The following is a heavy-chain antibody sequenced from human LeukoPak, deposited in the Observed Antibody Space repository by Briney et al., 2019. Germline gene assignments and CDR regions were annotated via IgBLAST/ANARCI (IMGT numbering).Heavy chain of an antibody. CDR1: GGSISSYY. J-gene: IGHJ5*02. Sequence: SETLSLTCTVSGGSISSYYWSWIRQPAGKGLEWIGRIYTSGSTNYNPSLKSRVTMSVDTSKNQFSLKLSSVTAADTAVYYCARGAAAGTGGWFDPWGQGTLVTVSS. CDR2: IYTSGST. CDR3: ARGAAAGTGGWFDP. V-gene: IGHV4-4*07. D-gene: IGHD6-13*01.